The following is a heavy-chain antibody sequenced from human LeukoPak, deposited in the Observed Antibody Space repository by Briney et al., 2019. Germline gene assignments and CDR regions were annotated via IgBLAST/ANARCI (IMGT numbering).Heavy chain of an antibody. Sequence: GGSLRLSCAASGFTVSSNYMSWVRQAPGKGLEWVSVIYSGGSTYYADSVKGRFTISRHNSKNTLYLQMNSLRAEGTAVYYCARGFSGYDYRWFDPWGQGTLVTVSS. J-gene: IGHJ5*02. CDR3: ARGFSGYDYRWFDP. D-gene: IGHD5-12*01. CDR1: GFTVSSNY. V-gene: IGHV3-53*04. CDR2: IYSGGST.